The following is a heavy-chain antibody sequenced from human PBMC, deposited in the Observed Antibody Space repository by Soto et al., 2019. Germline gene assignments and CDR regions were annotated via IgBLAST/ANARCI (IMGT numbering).Heavy chain of an antibody. D-gene: IGHD6-13*01. J-gene: IGHJ3*02. V-gene: IGHV1-8*01. Sequence: QVQLVQSGAEVKKPGASVKVSCKASGYTFTSYDINWVRQATGQGLEWMGWMNPNSGNTGYAQKFQGRVTMTRNTSLSRAYMEMSSLRSEDTDVYCCAGAIAAAGTSPAFDIWGQGTMVTVSS. CDR3: AGAIAAAGTSPAFDI. CDR2: MNPNSGNT. CDR1: GYTFTSYD.